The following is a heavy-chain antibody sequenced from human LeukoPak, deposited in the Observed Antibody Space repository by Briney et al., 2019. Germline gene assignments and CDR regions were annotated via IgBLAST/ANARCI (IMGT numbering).Heavy chain of an antibody. D-gene: IGHD5-18*01. CDR2: ISSSSSYI. J-gene: IGHJ4*02. CDR3: ARKVDTAFDY. CDR1: GFTFSSYS. Sequence: PGGSLRLSCAASGFTFSSYSMNWVRQAPGKGLEWVSSISSSSSYIYYADSVKGRFIISRDNAKNSLYLQMNSLRAEDTAVYYCARKVDTAFDYWGQGTLVTVSS. V-gene: IGHV3-21*01.